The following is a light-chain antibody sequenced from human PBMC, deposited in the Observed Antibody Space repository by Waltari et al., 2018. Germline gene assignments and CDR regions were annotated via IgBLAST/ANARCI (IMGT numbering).Light chain of an antibody. V-gene: IGKV3-20*01. Sequence: IVLTQSPGTLSLSPGERATLSCRTSQSSTSYSLAWYQQKPGPAPRLLIYVASSRATCIPDRFSGSRSGTDFTLTISRLEPEDFAVYYCQQDDVSPPLTFGGGTKVEIK. CDR3: QQDDVSPPLT. J-gene: IGKJ4*01. CDR2: VAS. CDR1: QSSTSYS.